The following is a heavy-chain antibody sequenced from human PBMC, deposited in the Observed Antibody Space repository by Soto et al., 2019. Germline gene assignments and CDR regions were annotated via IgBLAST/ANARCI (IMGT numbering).Heavy chain of an antibody. CDR1: GGSISSSNYY. CDR2: IFYSGST. V-gene: IGHV4-61*01. CDR3: AKDSGYNYGYFRWFDP. J-gene: IGHJ5*02. Sequence: PSETLSLTCTVSGGSISSSNYYWSWIRQTPGTGLEWIGHIFYSGSTNYNPALKSRVTISVDTSKSQFSLTLSSVTAADTAVYYCAKDSGYNYGYFRWFDPWGQGTLVTVSS. D-gene: IGHD5-18*01.